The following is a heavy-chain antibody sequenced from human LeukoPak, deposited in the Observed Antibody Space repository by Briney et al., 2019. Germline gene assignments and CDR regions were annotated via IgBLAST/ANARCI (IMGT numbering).Heavy chain of an antibody. CDR1: GFTFSSYA. CDR3: ARIYCSSTSCYLPFDY. J-gene: IGHJ4*02. V-gene: IGHV4-39*01. CDR2: IYYSGST. Sequence: PGGSLRLSCAASGFTFSSYAMSWVRQAPGKGLEWIGSIYYSGSTYYNPSLKSRVTISVDTSKNQFSLKLSSVTAADTAVYYCARIYCSSTSCYLPFDYWGQGTLVTVSS. D-gene: IGHD2-2*01.